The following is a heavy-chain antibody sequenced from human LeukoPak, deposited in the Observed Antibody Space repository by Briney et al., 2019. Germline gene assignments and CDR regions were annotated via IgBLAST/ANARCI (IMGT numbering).Heavy chain of an antibody. CDR1: GGSISSYY. D-gene: IGHD5-12*01. CDR2: IYYSGST. CDR3: ARARYSGYGEVDY. V-gene: IGHV4-59*01. J-gene: IGHJ4*02. Sequence: SETLSLTCTVSGGSISSYYWSWIRQPPGKGLEWIGYIYYSGSTNYNPSLKSRVTISVDTSKNQFSLKLSSVTAADTAVYYCARARYSGYGEVDYWGQGTLVTVSS.